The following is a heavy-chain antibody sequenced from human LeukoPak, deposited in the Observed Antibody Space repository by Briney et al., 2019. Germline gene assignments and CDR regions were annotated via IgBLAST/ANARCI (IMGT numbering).Heavy chain of an antibody. CDR2: ISAYNGNT. V-gene: IGHV1-18*01. D-gene: IGHD1-7*01. Sequence: ASVKVSCKASGYTFTSYGISWVRQAPGQGLEWMGWISAYNGNTNYAQKLQGRVTMTTDTFTSTAYMEMRSLRSDDTAVYYCARDLKYNWNYGLRSRTLYWGQGTLVTVSS. CDR1: GYTFTSYG. CDR3: ARDLKYNWNYGLRSRTLY. J-gene: IGHJ4*02.